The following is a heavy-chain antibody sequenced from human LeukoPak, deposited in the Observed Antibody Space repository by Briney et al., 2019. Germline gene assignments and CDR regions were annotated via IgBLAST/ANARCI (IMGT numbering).Heavy chain of an antibody. J-gene: IGHJ4*02. D-gene: IGHD5-18*01. CDR3: ARECMDTAMVRGYRYFDY. CDR1: GYTFTGYY. CDR2: INPNSGGT. Sequence: ASVKVSCKASGYTFTGYYMHWVRQAPGQGLEWMGWINPNSGGTNYAQKFQGRVTMTRDTSISTAYMELSRLRSDDTAVYYCARECMDTAMVRGYRYFDYWGQGTLVTVSS. V-gene: IGHV1-2*02.